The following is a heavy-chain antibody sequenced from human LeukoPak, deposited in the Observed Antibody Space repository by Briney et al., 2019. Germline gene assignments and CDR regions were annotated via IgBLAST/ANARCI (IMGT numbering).Heavy chain of an antibody. V-gene: IGHV3-23*01. CDR3: ARGVIPYIPFDY. Sequence: PGGSLRLSCAASGFTFSSYAMSWVRQAPGKGLEWVSSISGSVGSTYYADSVKGRFTISRDNSKNTLDLQMNSLRAEDTAVYYCARGVIPYIPFDYWGQGTLVTVSS. J-gene: IGHJ4*02. CDR1: GFTFSSYA. D-gene: IGHD3-10*01. CDR2: ISGSVGST.